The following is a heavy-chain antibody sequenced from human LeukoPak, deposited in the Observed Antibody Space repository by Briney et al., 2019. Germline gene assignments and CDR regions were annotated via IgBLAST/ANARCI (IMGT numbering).Heavy chain of an antibody. CDR3: TRASCSSTTCSTPFDY. J-gene: IGHJ4*02. CDR2: IKQDGSEK. V-gene: IGHV3-7*03. Sequence: GGSLRLSCAASGFTFSSYAMSWVRQAPGKGLEWVADIKQDGSEKYYVDSVKDRFTISRDNAKNSLYLQMDSLKTEDTAVYFCTRASCSSTTCSTPFDYWGQGTLVTVSS. D-gene: IGHD2-2*01. CDR1: GFTFSSYA.